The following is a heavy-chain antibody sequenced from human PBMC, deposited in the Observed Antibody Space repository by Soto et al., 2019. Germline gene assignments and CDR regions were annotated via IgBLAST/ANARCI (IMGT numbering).Heavy chain of an antibody. CDR3: AREVQVRTPAFVY. CDR2: ISPMFGAA. V-gene: IGHV1-69*19. CDR1: GATFNTYA. Sequence: QVQLVQSGAEMKKPGSSVKVSCQSSGATFNTYAMNWVRQAPGQGPEWMGDISPMFGAANYAPKFQGRVTISADESTGTSYMQLSSVPSEDTALYFWAREVQVRTPAFVYWGHGTLVTVSS. D-gene: IGHD3-10*01. J-gene: IGHJ4*01.